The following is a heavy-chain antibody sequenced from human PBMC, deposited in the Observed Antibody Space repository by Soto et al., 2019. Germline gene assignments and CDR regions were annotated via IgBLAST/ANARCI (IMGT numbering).Heavy chain of an antibody. V-gene: IGHV1-69*06. CDR2: IIPIFGTA. Sequence: QVQLVQSGAEVKKPVSSVKVSCKASGGTFSSYAISWVRQAPGQGLEWMGGIIPIFGTANYAQKFQGRVTITADKSTSTAYMELSSLRSEDTAVYYCASLESSGGGQPRDYWGQGTLVTVSS. J-gene: IGHJ4*02. CDR1: GGTFSSYA. D-gene: IGHD3-3*01. CDR3: ASLESSGGGQPRDY.